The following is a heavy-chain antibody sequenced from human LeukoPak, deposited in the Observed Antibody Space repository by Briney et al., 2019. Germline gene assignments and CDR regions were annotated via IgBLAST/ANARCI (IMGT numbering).Heavy chain of an antibody. V-gene: IGHV3-53*01. D-gene: IGHD3-10*01. Sequence: GGSLRLSCITSGFTFGDYAMTWVRQAPGKGLEWVSVIYSGGSTYYADSVKGRFTISRDNSKNTLYLQMNSLRAEDTAVYYCASMVRGVIYFDYWGQGTLVTVSS. J-gene: IGHJ4*02. CDR1: GFTFGDYA. CDR3: ASMVRGVIYFDY. CDR2: IYSGGST.